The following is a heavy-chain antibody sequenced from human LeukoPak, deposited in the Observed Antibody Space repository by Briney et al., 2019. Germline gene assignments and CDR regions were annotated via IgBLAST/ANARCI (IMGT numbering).Heavy chain of an antibody. J-gene: IGHJ4*02. D-gene: IGHD1-1*01. Sequence: GGSLRLSCAASGFTFSNYAMSWVRQAPGEGLEWVSAISGSGGNTYYADSVNGRFTISRDNSQNTFFLQMNSLRADDTAIYYCAKCLTSTGTCHFDYWGQGTLVTVSS. V-gene: IGHV3-23*01. CDR3: AKCLTSTGTCHFDY. CDR1: GFTFSNYA. CDR2: ISGSGGNT.